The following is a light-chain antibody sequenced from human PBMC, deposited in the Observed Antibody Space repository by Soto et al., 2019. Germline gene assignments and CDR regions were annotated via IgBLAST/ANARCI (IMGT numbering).Light chain of an antibody. CDR2: AAS. V-gene: IGKV1-39*01. CDR3: NKVYGTLSP. CDR1: QSISSY. J-gene: IGKJ4*01. Sequence: DIQMTQSPSSLSASVGDRVTITCRASQSISSYLNWYQQKPGKAPKLLIYAASSLQSGVPSRFSGSGSGTVLLSTTGSLKPENFETTYFNKVYGTLSPFAGGTRVRSN.